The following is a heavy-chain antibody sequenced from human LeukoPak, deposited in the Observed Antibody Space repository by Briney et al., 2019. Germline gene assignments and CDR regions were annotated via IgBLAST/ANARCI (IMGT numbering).Heavy chain of an antibody. D-gene: IGHD6-13*01. V-gene: IGHV1-2*02. CDR1: GYTFTGYY. Sequence: ASGKLSCKASGYTFTGYYMPWGRQAPGQGLEWMGWFNPNSGSTNYAQKFQVRVTMTRDTAISTAYMELSRLRSDDTAVYYCARDYSSSWDYWGQGTLVTVSS. CDR2: FNPNSGST. J-gene: IGHJ4*02. CDR3: ARDYSSSWDY.